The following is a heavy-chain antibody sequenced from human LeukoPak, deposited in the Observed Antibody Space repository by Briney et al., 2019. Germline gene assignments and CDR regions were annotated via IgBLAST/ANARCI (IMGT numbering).Heavy chain of an antibody. D-gene: IGHD2-8*01. CDR2: FDPEDGET. CDR3: ARGGDIVLMVYATWFDP. CDR1: GYTLTELS. Sequence: ASVKVSCKVSGYTLTELSMHWVRQAPGKGLEWMGGFDPEDGETIYAQKFQGRVTMTEDTSTDTAYMELSSLRSEDTAVYYCARGGDIVLMVYATWFDPWGQGALVTVSS. V-gene: IGHV1-24*01. J-gene: IGHJ5*02.